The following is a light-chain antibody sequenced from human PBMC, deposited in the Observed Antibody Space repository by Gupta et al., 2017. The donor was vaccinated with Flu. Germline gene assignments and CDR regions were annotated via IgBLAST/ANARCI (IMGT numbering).Light chain of an antibody. J-gene: IGKJ2*01. CDR1: QSISNY. V-gene: IGKV1-16*02. CDR2: DAS. Sequence: PSSLSASVGDRVTITCRASQSISNYYASFQQKPGEAPTCLIYDASCEKSGVLPKLSGSGSATAFTLTIISRLPPDYATYYCRQENSCPRTFGQGTKVEIK. CDR3: RQENSCPRT.